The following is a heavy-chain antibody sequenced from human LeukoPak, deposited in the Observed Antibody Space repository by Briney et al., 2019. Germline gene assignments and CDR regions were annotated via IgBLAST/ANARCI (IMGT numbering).Heavy chain of an antibody. D-gene: IGHD2-15*01. CDR2: IYYSGST. V-gene: IGHV4-30-4*08. J-gene: IGHJ5*02. Sequence: SQTLFLTCTVSGGSISSGDYYWSWIRQPPGKGLEWIGYIYYSGSTYYNPSLKSRVTISVDTSKNQFSLKLSSVTAADTAVYYCARESHCSGGSCYGNNWFDPWGQGTLVTVSS. CDR1: GGSISSGDYY. CDR3: ARESHCSGGSCYGNNWFDP.